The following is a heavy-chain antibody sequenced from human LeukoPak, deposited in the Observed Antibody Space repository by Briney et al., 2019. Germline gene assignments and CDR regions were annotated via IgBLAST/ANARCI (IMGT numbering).Heavy chain of an antibody. CDR2: INAGNGNT. CDR1: GYTFTSYA. V-gene: IGHV1-3*01. Sequence: GASVKVSCKASGYTFTSYAMHWVRQAPGQRLEWMGWINAGNGNTKYSQKFQGRVTITRDTSASTAYMELSSLRSEDTAVYYCARIGVAAAYYYYYGMDVWGQGTTVTVSS. D-gene: IGHD6-25*01. J-gene: IGHJ6*02. CDR3: ARIGVAAAYYYYYGMDV.